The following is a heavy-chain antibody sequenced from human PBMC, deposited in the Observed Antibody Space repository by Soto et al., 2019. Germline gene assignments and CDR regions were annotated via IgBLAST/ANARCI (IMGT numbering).Heavy chain of an antibody. D-gene: IGHD6-13*01. J-gene: IGHJ3*02. CDR2: INPNSGGT. Sequence: ASVKVSGKASGYTFTGYYMHWVRQAPGQGLEWMGWINPNSGGTNYAQKFQGRVTMTRDTSISTAYMELSRLRSDDTAVYYCARTRQQLVLAFDIWVQGTMVTVSS. CDR1: GYTFTGYY. CDR3: ARTRQQLVLAFDI. V-gene: IGHV1-2*02.